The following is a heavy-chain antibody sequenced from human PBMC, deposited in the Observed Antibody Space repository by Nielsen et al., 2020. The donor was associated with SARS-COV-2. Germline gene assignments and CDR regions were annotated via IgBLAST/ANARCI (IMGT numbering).Heavy chain of an antibody. D-gene: IGHD3-3*01. CDR3: ARDRDDFWSGYYPRAFDI. Sequence: WIRQPPGKGLEWLSHMSSSGSTIYYADSVKGRCTISRDNAKNSLYLQMNSLRAEDTAVYYCARDRDDFWSGYYPRAFDIWGQGTMVTVSS. V-gene: IGHV3-48*03. CDR2: MSSSGSTI. J-gene: IGHJ3*02.